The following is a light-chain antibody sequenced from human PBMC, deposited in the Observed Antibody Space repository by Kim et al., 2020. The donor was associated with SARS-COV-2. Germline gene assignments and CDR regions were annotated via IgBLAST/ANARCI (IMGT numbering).Light chain of an antibody. J-gene: IGKJ2*01. V-gene: IGKV1-39*01. CDR3: QQSSGPPPT. CDR2: GAS. Sequence: SASVGDRVTIICRASQSINTYLNWYQQKPGKVPKLLISGASSLQSGVPSRFSGSGSGTDFTLIINNLQPEDFAIYYCQQSSGPPPTFGQGTKLEIK. CDR1: QSINTY.